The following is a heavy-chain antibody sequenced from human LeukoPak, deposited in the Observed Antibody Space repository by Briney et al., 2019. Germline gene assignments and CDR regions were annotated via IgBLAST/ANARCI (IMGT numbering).Heavy chain of an antibody. CDR3: ARGRGYCTDGVCHDYDY. Sequence: PGGSLRLSCAASGFTFSDYAMNWVRQAPGKGLEWVSYISYSSSSIFYADSVKGRFTISRDNAKNSLYLQMSSLRAEDTAVYFCARGRGYCTDGVCHDYDYWGQGTLVTVSS. CDR2: ISYSSSSI. V-gene: IGHV3-48*01. D-gene: IGHD2-8*01. CDR1: GFTFSDYA. J-gene: IGHJ4*02.